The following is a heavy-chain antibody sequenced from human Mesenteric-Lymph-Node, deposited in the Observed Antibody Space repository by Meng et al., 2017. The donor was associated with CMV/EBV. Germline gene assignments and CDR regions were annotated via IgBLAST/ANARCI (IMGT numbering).Heavy chain of an antibody. J-gene: IGHJ5*02. CDR2: ISSSSSYI. CDR3: ARAYGGRGYCSSTSCYTGTNTPYNWFDP. CDR1: GFTFSSYS. V-gene: IGHV3-21*04. Sequence: GGSLRLSCAASGFTFSSYSMNWVRQAPGKGLEWISSISSSSSYIYYADSVKGRFTISRDNAKNTLYLQMNSLRAEDTAVYYCARAYGGRGYCSSTSCYTGTNTPYNWFDPWGQGTLVTVSS. D-gene: IGHD2-2*02.